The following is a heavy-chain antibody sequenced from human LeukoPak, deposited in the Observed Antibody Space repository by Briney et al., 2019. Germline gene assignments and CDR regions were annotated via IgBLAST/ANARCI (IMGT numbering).Heavy chain of an antibody. CDR2: ISGTYDST. CDR1: GFTFSSYA. J-gene: IGHJ4*02. D-gene: IGHD3-22*01. CDR3: AKSGSYYHIYYFDY. V-gene: IGHV3-23*01. Sequence: GGSLRLSCAASGFTFSSYAMSWVRQAPGKGLEWVSTISGTYDSTYYADSVKGRFTISRDNSKNTLYLQMNSLRAEDTAVYYCAKSGSYYHIYYFDYWGQGTLVTVSS.